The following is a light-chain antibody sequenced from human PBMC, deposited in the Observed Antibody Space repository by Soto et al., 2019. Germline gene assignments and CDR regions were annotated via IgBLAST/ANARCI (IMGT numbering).Light chain of an antibody. CDR3: SSYAGSNNWV. J-gene: IGLJ3*02. V-gene: IGLV2-8*01. Sequence: QSALTQPPSAYGSPGQSVTISCTGTSSDLRGYNYVSWYQQHPGKAPKLMIYEVSKRPSGVPDRFSGSKSGNTASLTVSGLHAEDEADYYCSSYAGSNNWVFGGGTKVTVL. CDR1: SSDLRGYNY. CDR2: EVS.